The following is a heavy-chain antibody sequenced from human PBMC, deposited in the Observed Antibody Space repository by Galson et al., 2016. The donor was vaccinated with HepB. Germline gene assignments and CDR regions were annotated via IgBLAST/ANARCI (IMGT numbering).Heavy chain of an antibody. CDR2: IYSGGST. CDR1: GFTVSSNY. CDR3: ARVSDGYNTAPVDY. V-gene: IGHV3-66*01. J-gene: IGHJ4*02. D-gene: IGHD5-24*01. Sequence: SLRLSCAASGFTVSSNYMTWVRQAPGKGLEWVSVIYSGGSTYYADSVKGRFTISRDNSKNTQYLQMNSLRAEDTAVYYCARVSDGYNTAPVDYWGQGTLVTVSS.